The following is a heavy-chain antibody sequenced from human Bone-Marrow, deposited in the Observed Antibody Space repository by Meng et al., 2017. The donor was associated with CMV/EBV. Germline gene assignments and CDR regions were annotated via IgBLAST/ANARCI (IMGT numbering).Heavy chain of an antibody. CDR1: GFTFDDYA. J-gene: IGHJ4*02. CDR3: ARTQYNWNDVALSNFDY. CDR2: ISWNSGSI. Sequence: SLKISCAASGFTFDDYAMHWVRQAPGKGLEWVSGISWNSGSIGYADSVKGRFTISRDNAKNSLYLQMNSLRAEDTALYYCARTQYNWNDVALSNFDYWGQGTLVTVSS. V-gene: IGHV3-9*01. D-gene: IGHD1-20*01.